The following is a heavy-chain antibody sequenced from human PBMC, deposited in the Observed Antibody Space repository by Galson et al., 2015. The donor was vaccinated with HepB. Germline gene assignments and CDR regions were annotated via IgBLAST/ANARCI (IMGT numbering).Heavy chain of an antibody. V-gene: IGHV1-18*01. Sequence: SVKVSCKASGYTFTNYGLSWVRQAPGQGLEWMGWIDLPNDSTDGPDYSQNFQGRVSITADASTTTAYMELRSLTSDDTAVYFCARDRSNSDYWGQGTLVTVSS. J-gene: IGHJ4*02. D-gene: IGHD4-11*01. CDR3: ARDRSNSDY. CDR2: IDLPNDSTDGP. CDR1: GYTFTNYG.